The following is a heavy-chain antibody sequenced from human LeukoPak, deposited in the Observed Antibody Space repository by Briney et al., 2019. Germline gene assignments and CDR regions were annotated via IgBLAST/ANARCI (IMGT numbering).Heavy chain of an antibody. CDR3: ASSGYDGFDAFDI. Sequence: SQTLSLTCTVSGGSISSGGYYWSWLRQHPGTGLEWLGYIYYSGSTYYNPSLKSRVTISVDTSKNQFSLKLSSVTAADTAVYYCASSGYDGFDAFDIWGQGTMVTVSS. V-gene: IGHV4-31*03. CDR2: IYYSGST. D-gene: IGHD5-12*01. J-gene: IGHJ3*02. CDR1: GGSISSGGYY.